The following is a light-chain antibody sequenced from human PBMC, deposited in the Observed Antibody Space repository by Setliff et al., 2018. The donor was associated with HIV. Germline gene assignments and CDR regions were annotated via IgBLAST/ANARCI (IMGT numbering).Light chain of an antibody. J-gene: IGLJ1*01. Sequence: QSVLTQPPSASGTPGQRVTISCSGSFSNIGRNTVNWYQQLPGTAPKLLIFANFQRPSGVPDRFSGSKSGNTASLTISGLQAEDEADYHCSSYTGRSTFVFGTGTKVTVL. CDR3: SSYTGRSTFV. CDR2: ANF. CDR1: FSNIGRNT. V-gene: IGLV1-44*01.